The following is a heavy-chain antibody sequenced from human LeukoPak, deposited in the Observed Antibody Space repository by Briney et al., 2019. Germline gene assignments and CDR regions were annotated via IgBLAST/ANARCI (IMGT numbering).Heavy chain of an antibody. CDR2: IKSKTDGGTT. CDR3: TLRDWNPSQFDY. CDR1: GFTFSNAW. J-gene: IGHJ4*02. D-gene: IGHD1-1*01. Sequence: PGGSLRLSCAASGFTFSNAWMSWVRQAPGKGLEWVGRIKSKTDGGTTDYAAPVKGRFTISRDDSKNTLYLQMNSLKTEDTAVYYCTLRDWNPSQFDYWGQGTLVTVSS. V-gene: IGHV3-15*01.